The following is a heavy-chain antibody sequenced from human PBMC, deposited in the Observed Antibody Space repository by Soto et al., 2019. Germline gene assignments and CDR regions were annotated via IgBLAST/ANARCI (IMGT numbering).Heavy chain of an antibody. V-gene: IGHV1-58*01. CDR1: GFTFADSA. D-gene: IGHD1-26*01. CDR3: ATANNTSPFVY. CDR2: ILVDSHNT. J-gene: IGHJ4*02. Sequence: PLVQSGPEVKKPGTSLKVSWKAYGFTFADSAEQWVRQARGQSLEWMGRILVDSHNTKSAQKFTERVTISWDVSTSTAFMELRSLRSEDTAVYYCATANNTSPFVYWGQGTLVTVSS.